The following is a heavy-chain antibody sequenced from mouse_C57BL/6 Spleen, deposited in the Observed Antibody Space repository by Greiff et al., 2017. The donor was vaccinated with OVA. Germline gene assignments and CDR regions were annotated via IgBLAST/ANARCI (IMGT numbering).Heavy chain of an antibody. V-gene: IGHV1-69*01. Sequence: QVQLQQPGAELVMPGASVKLSCKASGYTFTSYWMHWVKQRPGQGLEWIGEIDPSDSYTNYNQKFKGKSTLTVDKSSSTAYMQLSSLTSEDSAVYYCARTPLYGSLFDYWGQGTTLTVSS. CDR3: ARTPLYGSLFDY. CDR2: IDPSDSYT. J-gene: IGHJ2*01. CDR1: GYTFTSYW. D-gene: IGHD1-1*01.